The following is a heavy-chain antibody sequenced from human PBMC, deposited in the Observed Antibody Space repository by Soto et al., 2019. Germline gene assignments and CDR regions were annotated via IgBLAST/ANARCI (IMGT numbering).Heavy chain of an antibody. V-gene: IGHV1-69*06. D-gene: IGHD3-3*01. CDR2: IIPIFGTA. CDR3: ARGEYYDFWSGYFPDNPGHHYGMDV. J-gene: IGHJ6*02. Sequence: SVKVSCKASGVTFSSYAISWVRQAPGQGLEWMGVIIPIFGTANYAQKFQGRVTITADKSTSTAYMELSSLRSEDTAVYYCARGEYYDFWSGYFPDNPGHHYGMDVWGQGTTVTVSS. CDR1: GVTFSSYA.